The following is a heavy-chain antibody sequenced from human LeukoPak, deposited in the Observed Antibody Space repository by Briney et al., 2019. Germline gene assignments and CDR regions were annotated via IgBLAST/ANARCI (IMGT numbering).Heavy chain of an antibody. Sequence: SQTLSLTCAISGDSVASNSVTWNWIRQSPSRGLEWLGRTYYRSTWYNDYSVSVRGRITVNPDTSKNQFSLHLNSVTPEDTAVYYCARRLTQYDCFDPWGQGILVTVSS. CDR3: ARRLTQYDCFDP. J-gene: IGHJ5*02. V-gene: IGHV6-1*01. CDR2: TYYRSTWYN. D-gene: IGHD2-2*01. CDR1: GDSVASNSVT.